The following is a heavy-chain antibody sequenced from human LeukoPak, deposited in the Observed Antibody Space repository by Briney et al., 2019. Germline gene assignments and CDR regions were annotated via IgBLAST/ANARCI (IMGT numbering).Heavy chain of an antibody. CDR1: GGSISSGGYY. Sequence: SQTLSLTCTVSGGSISSGGYYWSWIRQHPGKGLEWIGYIYYSGSTYCNPSLKSRVTISVDTSKNQFSLKLSSVTAADTAVYYCARDPPGSNWFDPWGQGTLVTVSS. V-gene: IGHV4-31*03. J-gene: IGHJ5*02. CDR3: ARDPPGSNWFDP. CDR2: IYYSGST.